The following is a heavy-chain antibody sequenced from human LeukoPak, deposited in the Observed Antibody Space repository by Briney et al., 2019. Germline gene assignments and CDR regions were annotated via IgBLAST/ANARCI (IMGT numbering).Heavy chain of an antibody. CDR1: DGSFSGYY. V-gene: IGHV4-34*01. CDR2: INHSGST. J-gene: IGHJ4*01. CDR3: ARDRDVDDFDS. Sequence: SETLSLTCAVYDGSFSGYYWSWIRQPPGKGLEWIGEINHSGSTNYDPSLKSRVTISVDTSKNQFSLNLKSVTAADTAVYYCARDRDVDDFDSWGHGTLVTVSS. D-gene: IGHD2-15*01.